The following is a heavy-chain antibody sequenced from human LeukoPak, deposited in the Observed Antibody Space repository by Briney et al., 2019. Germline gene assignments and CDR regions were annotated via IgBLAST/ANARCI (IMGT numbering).Heavy chain of an antibody. CDR1: GYTFTNYG. Sequence: EASVKVSCKASGYTFTNYGISWVRQAPGQGLEWMGWISVYNGNTNYAQKFRGRVTMTTDTSTRTAYMELRSLRSDDTAVYYCAREVEQWLVRGGDYWGQGTLVTVSS. CDR2: ISVYNGNT. CDR3: AREVEQWLVRGGDY. J-gene: IGHJ4*02. V-gene: IGHV1-18*01. D-gene: IGHD6-19*01.